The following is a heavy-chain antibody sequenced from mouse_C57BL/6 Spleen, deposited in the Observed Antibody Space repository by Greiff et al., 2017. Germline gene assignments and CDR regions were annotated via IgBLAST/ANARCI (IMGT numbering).Heavy chain of an antibody. Sequence: VKLQESGAELARPGASVKLSCKASGYTFTSYGISWVKQRTGQGLEWIGEIYPRSGNTYYNEKFKGKATLTADKSSSTADMELRSLTSEDSAVYFCARRDTTVVAPVDYWGQGTTLTVSS. J-gene: IGHJ2*01. CDR3: ARRDTTVVAPVDY. CDR1: GYTFTSYG. CDR2: IYPRSGNT. V-gene: IGHV1-81*01. D-gene: IGHD1-1*01.